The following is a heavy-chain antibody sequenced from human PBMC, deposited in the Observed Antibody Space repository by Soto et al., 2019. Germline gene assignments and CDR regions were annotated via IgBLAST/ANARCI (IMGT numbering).Heavy chain of an antibody. CDR1: GGSISSSSCY. J-gene: IGHJ6*02. CDR3: ARLTVVDGDGYYYYGLGV. CDR2: IYYSGST. Sequence: QLQLQESGPGLVKPSENLSLTCTVSGGSISSSSCYWGWIRQPPGKGLEWIGSIYYSGSTYYNPSLNRLVTISVDTTNNQCSLKLSSFAAADTAVYYCARLTVVDGDGYYYYGLGVWGQGTRVTFSS. V-gene: IGHV4-39*01. D-gene: IGHD2-21*02.